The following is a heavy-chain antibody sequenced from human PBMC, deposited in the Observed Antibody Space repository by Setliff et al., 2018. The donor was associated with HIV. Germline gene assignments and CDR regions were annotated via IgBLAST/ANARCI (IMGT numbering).Heavy chain of an antibody. CDR1: GGSISSSSYY. J-gene: IGHJ4*02. Sequence: SETLSLTCTVSGGSISSSSYYWGWIRQPPGKGLEWIANIYYSGSTFYNPSLKSRVTMSVDTSKNQFSLRLNSVIAADTAVYFCARAPGYSYSFYFDSWGQGTLVTVSS. CDR3: ARAPGYSYSFYFDS. V-gene: IGHV4-39*07. D-gene: IGHD5-18*01. CDR2: IYYSGST.